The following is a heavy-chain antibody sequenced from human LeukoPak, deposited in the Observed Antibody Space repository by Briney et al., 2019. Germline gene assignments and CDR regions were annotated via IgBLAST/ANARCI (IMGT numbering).Heavy chain of an antibody. CDR1: GFTFSSYA. V-gene: IGHV3-23*01. CDR2: ISGSGGST. CDR3: AKDEAQLRFLEWLYYFDY. D-gene: IGHD3-3*01. J-gene: IGHJ4*02. Sequence: PGGSLRLSCAASGFTFSSYAMSWVRQAPGKGLEWVSAISGSGGSTYYADSVKGRFTISRDNSKNTLYLQMNSLRAEDTAVYYCAKDEAQLRFLEWLYYFDYWGQGTLVTVSS.